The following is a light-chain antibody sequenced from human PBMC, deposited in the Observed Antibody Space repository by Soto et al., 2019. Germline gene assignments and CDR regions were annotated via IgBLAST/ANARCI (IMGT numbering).Light chain of an antibody. CDR3: QQFNSYPSLT. CDR2: DAS. Sequence: AIQLTQSPSSLSASVGDRVTITCRASQGISSALAWYQQKPGKAPKLLIYDASSLESGVPYRFSGSGSGTDFTLTISSLQPEDFASYYCQQFNSYPSLTFGGGTKVEIK. CDR1: QGISSA. V-gene: IGKV1-13*02. J-gene: IGKJ4*01.